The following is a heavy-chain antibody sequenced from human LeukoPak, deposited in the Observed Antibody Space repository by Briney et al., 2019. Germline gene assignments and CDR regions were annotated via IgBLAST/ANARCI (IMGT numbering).Heavy chain of an antibody. V-gene: IGHV1-18*01. J-gene: IGHJ4*02. CDR3: ARDGTEPYDFWSGYHN. D-gene: IGHD3-3*01. CDR1: GYTFTSYG. CDR2: ISAYNGNT. Sequence: ASVKVSCKASGYTFTSYGISWVRQAPGQGLEWIGWISAYNGNTNYAQKLQGRVTMTTDTSTSTAYMELRGLRSDDTAVYYCARDGTEPYDFWSGYHNWGQGTLVTVSS.